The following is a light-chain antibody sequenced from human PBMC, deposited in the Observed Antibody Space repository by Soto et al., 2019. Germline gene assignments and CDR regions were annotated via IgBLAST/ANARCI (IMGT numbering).Light chain of an antibody. J-gene: IGKJ4*01. CDR2: GAS. Sequence: EIVLTQSPGTLSLSPGERATLSCRASQGVSSSYLAWYQQKPGQPPRLLIYGASSRATGIPDRFSGSGSGTDFPLTITKLEPEDFAVYYCQHYRTSFGGGTKVEIK. CDR3: QHYRTS. V-gene: IGKV3-20*01. CDR1: QGVSSSY.